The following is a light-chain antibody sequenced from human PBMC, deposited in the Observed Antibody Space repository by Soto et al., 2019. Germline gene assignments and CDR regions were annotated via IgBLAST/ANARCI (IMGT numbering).Light chain of an antibody. CDR2: GAS. Sequence: EIVLTQPPATLSVSPGERVTFSCRASQSVSTRLAWYQHKPCQAPRLLISGASAGATGIPPRLSGSGSGTEFTLTVNSLQSEDIAVYYCQQYHNWPVTFGGGTKVEIK. CDR3: QQYHNWPVT. V-gene: IGKV3-15*01. CDR1: QSVSTR. J-gene: IGKJ4*01.